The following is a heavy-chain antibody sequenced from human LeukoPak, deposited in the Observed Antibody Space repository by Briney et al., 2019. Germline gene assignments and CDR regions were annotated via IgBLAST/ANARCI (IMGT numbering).Heavy chain of an antibody. V-gene: IGHV1-3*03. Sequence: VASVKVSCKASGYTFIYYAIHWVRQAPGQRLEWMGWINADNGDTKYSQELQGRVTITSDTSASTAYMELRNLRSDDMAVYYCATAYRYSGTYLFDYWGQGTQVTVSS. CDR3: ATAYRYSGTYLFDY. CDR2: INADNGDT. CDR1: GYTFIYYA. D-gene: IGHD1-26*01. J-gene: IGHJ4*02.